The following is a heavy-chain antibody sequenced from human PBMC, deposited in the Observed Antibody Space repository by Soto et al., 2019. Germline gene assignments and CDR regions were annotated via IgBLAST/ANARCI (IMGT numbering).Heavy chain of an antibody. V-gene: IGHV1-2*04. D-gene: IGHD3-9*01. CDR3: ARALTPNIWTGYYDY. Sequence: QVQLVQSGAEVKKPGASVKVSCKASGYTFTGYYMHWVRQAPGQGLEWMGWINPNSGGTNYAQKLQGWAIMTRDTSISTAYLEMSRLSSDDTAVYYCARALTPNIWTGYYDYWGQGTLVTVSS. J-gene: IGHJ4*02. CDR1: GYTFTGYY. CDR2: INPNSGGT.